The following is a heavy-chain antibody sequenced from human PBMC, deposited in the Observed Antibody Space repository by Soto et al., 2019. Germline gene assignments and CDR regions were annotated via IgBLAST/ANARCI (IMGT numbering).Heavy chain of an antibody. D-gene: IGHD3-10*01. Sequence: LSLTCTVSGGSTSSSSYYWGWIRQPPGKGLEWIGSIYYSGSTYYNPSLKSRVTISVDTSKNQFSLKLSSVTAADTAVYYCARRRLVMVRGGPFDYWGQGTLVTVSS. CDR3: ARRRLVMVRGGPFDY. CDR1: GGSTSSSSYY. V-gene: IGHV4-39*01. J-gene: IGHJ4*02. CDR2: IYYSGST.